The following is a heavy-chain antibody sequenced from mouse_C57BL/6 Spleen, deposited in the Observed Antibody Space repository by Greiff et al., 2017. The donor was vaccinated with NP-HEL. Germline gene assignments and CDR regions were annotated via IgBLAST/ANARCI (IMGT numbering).Heavy chain of an antibody. Sequence: EVMLVESGGGLVQPGGSMKLSCAASGFTFSDAWMDWVRQSPEKGLEWVAEIRNKANNHATYYAESVKGRFTISRDDSKSSVYLQMNSLRAEDTGIYYCTYYYGSSYAMDYWGQGTSVTVSS. CDR1: GFTFSDAW. V-gene: IGHV6-6*01. D-gene: IGHD1-1*01. J-gene: IGHJ4*01. CDR2: IRNKANNHAT. CDR3: TYYYGSSYAMDY.